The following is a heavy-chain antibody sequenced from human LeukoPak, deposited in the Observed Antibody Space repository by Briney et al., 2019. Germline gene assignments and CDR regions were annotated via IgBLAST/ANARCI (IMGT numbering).Heavy chain of an antibody. J-gene: IGHJ6*03. CDR1: GESLSGRY. D-gene: IGHD5/OR15-5a*01. CDR3: ARGHLMPGRSVSRYYYNYHMDV. Sequence: SETLSLTCAVFGESLSGRYCTWIRQPPGKGLEWIGEINHRGIGNYNPSLKSRVTISGDTSNNRFSLTLASVTATDTAVYFCARGHLMPGRSVSRYYYNYHMDVWGNGTTVTVSS. V-gene: IGHV4-34*01. CDR2: INHRGIG.